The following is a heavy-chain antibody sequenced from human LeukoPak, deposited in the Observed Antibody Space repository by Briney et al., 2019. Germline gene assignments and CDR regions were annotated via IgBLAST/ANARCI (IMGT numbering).Heavy chain of an antibody. Sequence: SETLSLTCTVSGGSISSGSHYWTWIRQPAGKGLEYIGRVYSSGSTDSNPSLRSRLTMSVDTSKNQLSLKLTSVTAADTAVYYCARLGRFGALLPYYYYMDVWGKGTTVTVSS. J-gene: IGHJ6*03. CDR1: GGSISSGSHY. CDR3: ARLGRFGALLPYYYYMDV. D-gene: IGHD3-10*01. V-gene: IGHV4-61*02. CDR2: VYSSGST.